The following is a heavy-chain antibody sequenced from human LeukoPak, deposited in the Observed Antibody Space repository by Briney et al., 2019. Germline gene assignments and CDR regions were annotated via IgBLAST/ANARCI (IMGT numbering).Heavy chain of an antibody. D-gene: IGHD2-15*01. CDR2: INPNSGGT. CDR3: ARDLGCSGGSCRDY. CDR1: GYTFTGYY. Sequence: GASVKVSCKASGYTFTGYYMHWVRQAPGQGLEWMGWINPNSGGTNYAQKFQGWVTMTRDTSISTAYMELSRLRSDDTAVYYCARDLGCSGGSCRDYWGQGTLVTVSS. J-gene: IGHJ4*02. V-gene: IGHV1-2*04.